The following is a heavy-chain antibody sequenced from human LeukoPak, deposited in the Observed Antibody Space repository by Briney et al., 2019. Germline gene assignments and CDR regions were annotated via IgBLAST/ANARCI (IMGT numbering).Heavy chain of an antibody. D-gene: IGHD1-26*01. CDR3: ARGNGVVGATTF. CDR2: VSWNSGTL. V-gene: IGHV3-9*01. CDR1: GFTFDDYA. Sequence: GGSLRLSCTASGFTFDDYAMHWVRQAPGKGLEWVSGVSWNSGTLGYADSVKGRFTISRDNAKNSLYLQMNSLRAEDTALYYCARGNGVVGATTFWGQGTLVTVSS. J-gene: IGHJ4*02.